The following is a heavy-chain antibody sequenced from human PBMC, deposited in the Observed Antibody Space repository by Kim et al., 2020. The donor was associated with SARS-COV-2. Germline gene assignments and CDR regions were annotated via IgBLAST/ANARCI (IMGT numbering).Heavy chain of an antibody. CDR3: ARDQYSSSWYSRWFDP. D-gene: IGHD6-13*01. Sequence: SETLSLTCTVSGGSISSYYWSWIRQPPGKGLEWIGYIYNSGRTNYIPSLKSRGTTSVDTSKNQFSLKLSSVTAADTAVYYCARDQYSSSWYSRWFDPWGQGTLVTVSS. CDR2: IYNSGRT. CDR1: GGSISSYY. J-gene: IGHJ5*02. V-gene: IGHV4-59*01.